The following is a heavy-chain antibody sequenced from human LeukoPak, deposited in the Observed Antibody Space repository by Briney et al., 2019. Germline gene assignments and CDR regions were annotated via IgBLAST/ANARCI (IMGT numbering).Heavy chain of an antibody. CDR3: ARGRWYSSGWYYFDY. J-gene: IGHJ4*02. V-gene: IGHV4-4*02. Sequence: PSGTLSLTCAVSGGSISSSNWWSWVRQPPGKGLEWIGEIYHSGSTNYNPSLKSRVTISVDQSKNQFSLKLSSVTAADTAVYYCARGRWYSSGWYYFDYWGQGTLVTVSS. CDR1: GGSISSSNW. D-gene: IGHD6-19*01. CDR2: IYHSGST.